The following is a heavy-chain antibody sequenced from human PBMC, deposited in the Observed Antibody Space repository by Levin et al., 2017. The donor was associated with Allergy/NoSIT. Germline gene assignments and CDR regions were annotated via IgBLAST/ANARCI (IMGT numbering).Heavy chain of an antibody. CDR2: ISYDGSNK. CDR1: GFTFSSYG. Sequence: GESLKISCAASGFTFSSYGMHWVRQAPGKGLEWVAVISYDGSNKYYADSVKGRFTISRDNSKNTLYLQMNSLRAEDTAVYYCARGGGDYYSSGIDYFDYWGQGTLVTVSS. CDR3: ARGGGDYYSSGIDYFDY. J-gene: IGHJ4*02. D-gene: IGHD4-17*01. V-gene: IGHV3-30*03.